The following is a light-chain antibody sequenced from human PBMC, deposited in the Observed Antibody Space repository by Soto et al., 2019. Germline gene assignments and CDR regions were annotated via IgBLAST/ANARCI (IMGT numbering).Light chain of an antibody. J-gene: IGLJ1*01. CDR2: DVS. CDR3: CSYAGNYIVF. V-gene: IGLV2-11*01. Sequence: QSALTQPRSVSGSPGQSVTISCTGTSSDVGRYDYVSWYQQHPGKAPKLMIYDVSKRPSGVPDRFSGSKSGNSASLTISGLQGDDEADYYCCSYAGNYIVFFATGTKVTVL. CDR1: SSDVGRYDY.